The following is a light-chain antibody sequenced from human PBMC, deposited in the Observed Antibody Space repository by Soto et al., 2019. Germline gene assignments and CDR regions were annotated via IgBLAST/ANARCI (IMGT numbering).Light chain of an antibody. V-gene: IGLV2-14*01. Sequence: QSALTQPASVSGSPGQSITISCTGTSSDVGAYNYVSWYQQHPDKAPKLMIYEVSNRPSGVSNRFSGSKSGNTASLTISGLQGEDEGDYYCSSYTRGSTWGFGGGTKVTVL. J-gene: IGLJ3*02. CDR1: SSDVGAYNY. CDR2: EVS. CDR3: SSYTRGSTWG.